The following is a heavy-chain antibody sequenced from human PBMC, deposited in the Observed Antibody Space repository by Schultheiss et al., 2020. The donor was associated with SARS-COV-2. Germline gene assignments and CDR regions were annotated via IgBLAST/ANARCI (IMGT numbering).Heavy chain of an antibody. CDR1: GGSVSSGSYY. CDR2: IYYSGST. CDR3: ARVPYYPGGAFDI. D-gene: IGHD1-26*01. J-gene: IGHJ3*02. Sequence: SQTLSLTCTVSGGSVSSGSYYWSWIRQPPGKGLEWIGYIYYSGSTNYNPSLKSRVTISVDTSENQFSLKVRSVTAADTAVYYCARVPYYPGGAFDIWGQGTMVTVSS. V-gene: IGHV4-61*01.